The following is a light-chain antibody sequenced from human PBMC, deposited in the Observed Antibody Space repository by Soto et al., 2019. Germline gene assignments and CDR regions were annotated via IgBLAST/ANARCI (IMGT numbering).Light chain of an antibody. CDR1: SSDIGGSNY. J-gene: IGLJ1*01. CDR2: GVS. Sequence: QSALTQPASVSGSPGQSITISCAGTSSDIGGSNYVSWYQQHPGKAPKLMIYGVSNRPSGVSNRFSGSKSGNTASLTISGLQAEDEADYCCYSSRSYSSTLDVFGTGTKVTVL. CDR3: YSSRSYSSTLDV. V-gene: IGLV2-14*03.